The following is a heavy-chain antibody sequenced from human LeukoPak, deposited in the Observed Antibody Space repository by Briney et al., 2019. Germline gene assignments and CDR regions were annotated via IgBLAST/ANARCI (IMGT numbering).Heavy chain of an antibody. CDR1: GGTFITYA. CDR2: ISVNNDNT. CDR3: QRITIFGVVIDFDY. V-gene: IGHV1-18*01. J-gene: IGHJ4*02. Sequence: ASVKVSCKASGGTFITYAISWVRQAPGQGLEWMGWISVNNDNTHYAQKFQGRVTMTTDTSTSTAYMEVRSLRSDDTAIYYCQRITIFGVVIDFDYWGQGTLVTVSS. D-gene: IGHD3-3*01.